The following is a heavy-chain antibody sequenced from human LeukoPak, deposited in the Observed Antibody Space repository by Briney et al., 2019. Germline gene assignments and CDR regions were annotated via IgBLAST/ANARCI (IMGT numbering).Heavy chain of an antibody. CDR3: ARDPWTTKNAFDI. CDR2: INPNSGGT. Sequence: ASVKVSCKASGYTFTGYYMHWMRQAPGQGFEWMGWINPNSGGTNYAQKFQGRVTMTRDTSISTAYMELSSLRSDDTAVYYCARDPWTTKNAFDIWGQGTMVTVSS. CDR1: GYTFTGYY. D-gene: IGHD4-11*01. V-gene: IGHV1-2*02. J-gene: IGHJ3*02.